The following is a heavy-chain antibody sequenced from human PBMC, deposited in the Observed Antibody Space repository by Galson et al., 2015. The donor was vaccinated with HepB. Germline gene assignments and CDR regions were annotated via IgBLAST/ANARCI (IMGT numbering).Heavy chain of an antibody. J-gene: IGHJ2*01. CDR3: ARPKWGSLLDSSWYFDL. D-gene: IGHD1-26*01. CDR2: IYHSGST. V-gene: IGHV4-59*01. Sequence: TLSLTCTVSGGSISSYYWSWIRQPPGKGLEWIGYIYHSGSTNYNPSLKSRVTISVDTSKNQFSLKLSSVTAADTAVYYCARPKWGSLLDSSWYFDLWGRGTLVTVSS. CDR1: GGSISSYY.